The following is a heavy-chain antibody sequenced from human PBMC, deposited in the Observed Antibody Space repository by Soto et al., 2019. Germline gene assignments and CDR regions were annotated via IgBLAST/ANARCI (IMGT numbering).Heavy chain of an antibody. J-gene: IGHJ4*02. CDR3: AKEVSLGSTVDLGY. CDR1: GFTFTIFA. CDR2: ISGSGGST. V-gene: IGHV3-23*01. D-gene: IGHD7-27*01. Sequence: LRLSCAASGFTFTIFAMSWVRQSPGKGLEWVSTISGSGGSTYYADAVKGRFTISRDNSMGTLYLQMKSLRVEDTAIYYCAKEVSLGSTVDLGYWGQGTLVTVS.